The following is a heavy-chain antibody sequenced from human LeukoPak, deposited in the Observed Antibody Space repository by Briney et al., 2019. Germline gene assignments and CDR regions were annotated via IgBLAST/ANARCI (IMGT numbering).Heavy chain of an antibody. CDR1: GFTFSTYT. Sequence: PGGSLRLSCAASGFTFSTYTMSWVRQAPGKGLEWVSTIRNSGSGTYYADSVKGRFTISSDDSRNTLYLQMNSLRAEDTAVYYCAKDMIVLGFASDFDYWGQGTLVTVSS. V-gene: IGHV3-23*01. D-gene: IGHD3-22*01. CDR3: AKDMIVLGFASDFDY. CDR2: IRNSGSGT. J-gene: IGHJ4*02.